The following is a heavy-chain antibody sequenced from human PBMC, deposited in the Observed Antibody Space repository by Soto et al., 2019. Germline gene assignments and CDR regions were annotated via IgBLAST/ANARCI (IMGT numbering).Heavy chain of an antibody. CDR3: ARSRATVTPLDY. CDR2: ISWGSGSI. D-gene: IGHD4-17*01. J-gene: IGHJ4*02. CDR1: GFKFEDYA. Sequence: QLVESGGDLVQPGRSLRLSCAASGFKFEDYAMHWVRQAPGKGLEWVSSISWGSGSIGYADSVRGRFAISRDKAKKSLYLQMNSLRTEDTALYYCARSRATVTPLDYWGQGTLVTVSS. V-gene: IGHV3-9*01.